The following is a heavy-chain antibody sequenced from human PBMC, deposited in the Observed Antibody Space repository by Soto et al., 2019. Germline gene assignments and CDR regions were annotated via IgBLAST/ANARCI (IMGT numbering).Heavy chain of an antibody. J-gene: IGHJ1*01. V-gene: IGHV1-69*02. CDR2: IIPILGIA. D-gene: IGHD3-22*01. Sequence: QVQLVQSGAEVKKPGSSVKVSCKASGGTFSSYTISWVRQAPGQGLEWMGRIIPILGIANYAQKFQGRVTITADKSTSTAYMELSSLRSEHTAVYYCAITYYYDSSGYYYQHWGQGTLVTVSS. CDR3: AITYYYDSSGYYYQH. CDR1: GGTFSSYT.